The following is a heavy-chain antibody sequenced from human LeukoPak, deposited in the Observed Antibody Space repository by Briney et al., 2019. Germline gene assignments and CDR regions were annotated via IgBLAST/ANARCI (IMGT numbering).Heavy chain of an antibody. D-gene: IGHD2-15*01. V-gene: IGHV4-59*01. CDR2: IYYSGST. CDR3: ARESRGGYCSGGSCYSSDDAFDI. Sequence: SETLSLTCTVSGGSISSYYWSWIRQPPGKGLEWIGYIYYSGSTNYNPSLKSRVTISVDTSKNQFSLKLSSVTAEDTAVYYCARESRGGYCSGGSCYSSDDAFDIWGQGTMVTVSS. J-gene: IGHJ3*02. CDR1: GGSISSYY.